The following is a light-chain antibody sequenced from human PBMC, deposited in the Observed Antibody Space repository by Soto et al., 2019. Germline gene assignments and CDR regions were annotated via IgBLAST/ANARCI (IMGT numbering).Light chain of an antibody. Sequence: DIEMTQSPSSLSASVGDRVTITCRASLGIIDYLAWYQQKPGKVPKLLIYAASTLQTGVPSRFSGSGSRTEFTLSINSLQPQDFATYYCQQYHRYSWTFGQGTKVEIK. J-gene: IGKJ1*01. V-gene: IGKV1-27*01. CDR2: AAS. CDR1: LGIIDY. CDR3: QQYHRYSWT.